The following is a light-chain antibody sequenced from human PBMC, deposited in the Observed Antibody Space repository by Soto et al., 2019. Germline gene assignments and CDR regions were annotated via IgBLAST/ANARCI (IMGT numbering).Light chain of an antibody. V-gene: IGKV3-11*01. CDR2: DAS. CDR3: QQRSNWPLFT. J-gene: IGKJ3*01. Sequence: EIVLTQSPATLSLSPGERATLSCRASQSVSSYLAWYQQKPGQAPRHLIYDASNRATGIPARFSGSGSGTDFTLTISRLEPEDFAVYYCQQRSNWPLFTFGPGTKVDIK. CDR1: QSVSSY.